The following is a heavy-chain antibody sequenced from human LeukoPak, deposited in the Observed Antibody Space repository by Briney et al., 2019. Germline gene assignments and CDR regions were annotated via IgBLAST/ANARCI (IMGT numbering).Heavy chain of an antibody. J-gene: IGHJ4*02. CDR2: INPNSGGT. CDR3: ARDTVSIAVAGTLVY. Sequence: ASVKVSCKASGYTFTGYYMHWVRQAPGQGLEWMGWINPNSGGTNYAQKFQGRVTMTRDTSISTAYIELSRLRSDDTAVYYCARDTVSIAVAGTLVYWGQGTLVTVSS. CDR1: GYTFTGYY. D-gene: IGHD6-19*01. V-gene: IGHV1-2*02.